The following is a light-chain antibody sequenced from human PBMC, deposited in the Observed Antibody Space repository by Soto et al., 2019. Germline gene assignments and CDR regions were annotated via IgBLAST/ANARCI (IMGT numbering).Light chain of an antibody. CDR3: QQYNGT. Sequence: DIQMTQSPSTPSASVGDRVTITCRASQTIGNWLAWYQQKAGKAPKLLIYKASSLEGGVPSRFSGSGAGTEFTLTISSLQPDDFATYYCQQYNGTFGQGTKVEIK. V-gene: IGKV1-5*03. CDR1: QTIGNW. J-gene: IGKJ1*01. CDR2: KAS.